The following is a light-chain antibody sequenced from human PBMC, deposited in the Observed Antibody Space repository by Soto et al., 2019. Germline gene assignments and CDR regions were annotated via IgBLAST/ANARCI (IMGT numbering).Light chain of an antibody. V-gene: IGKV3-15*01. CDR3: QQYNNWPLT. Sequence: VMTQSPATLSVYPGERATLSCRASQSVSSNLAWYQQRPGQAPRLLIYGASTRAAGIPARFSGSGSGTEFTLTISSLQSEDFAVYYCQQYNNWPLTFGGGTKV. J-gene: IGKJ4*01. CDR1: QSVSSN. CDR2: GAS.